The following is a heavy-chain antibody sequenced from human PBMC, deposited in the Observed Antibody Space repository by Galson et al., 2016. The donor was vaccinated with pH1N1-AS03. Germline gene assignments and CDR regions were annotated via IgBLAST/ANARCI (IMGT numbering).Heavy chain of an antibody. CDR2: INAGNGNT. CDR3: ARGRGSYGMDV. Sequence: SVKVSCKASGYTFISYVMHWVRQAPGQRLEWMGWINAGNGNTTYSHSFQGRVTITRDTSASKAYMELSSLRSEDTAVYYCARGRGSYGMDVWGQGTTVTVSS. J-gene: IGHJ6*02. V-gene: IGHV1-3*01. CDR1: GYTFISYV. D-gene: IGHD1-26*01.